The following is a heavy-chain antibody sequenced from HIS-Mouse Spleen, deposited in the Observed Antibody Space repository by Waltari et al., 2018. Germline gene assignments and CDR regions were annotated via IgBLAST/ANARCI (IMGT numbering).Heavy chain of an antibody. V-gene: IGHV3-33*01. CDR3: ARSSPYSGSFSPLDY. CDR1: GFTFSSYG. Sequence: QVQLVESGGGVVQPGRSLRLSCAASGFTFSSYGMHWVRQAPGKGLEWVAVIWYDGSNKYYADSVKGRVTISRDNSKNRLYLQMNSLRAEDTAVYYCARSSPYSGSFSPLDYWGQGTLVTVSS. CDR2: IWYDGSNK. D-gene: IGHD1-26*01. J-gene: IGHJ4*02.